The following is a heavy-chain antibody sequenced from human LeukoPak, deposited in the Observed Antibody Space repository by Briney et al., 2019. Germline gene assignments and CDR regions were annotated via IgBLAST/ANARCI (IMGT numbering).Heavy chain of an antibody. V-gene: IGHV1-69*01. CDR3: ARDPTPWYYDSSGYFDY. J-gene: IGHJ4*02. Sequence: VASVNVSCKPSGGTFSSYAISWVRPAPRQGLEWMGEIIPIFGTANYAQKFQGRVTITADESTSTAYMELSSLRSEDTAVYYCARDPTPWYYDSSGYFDYWGQGTLVTVSS. D-gene: IGHD3-22*01. CDR1: GGTFSSYA. CDR2: IIPIFGTA.